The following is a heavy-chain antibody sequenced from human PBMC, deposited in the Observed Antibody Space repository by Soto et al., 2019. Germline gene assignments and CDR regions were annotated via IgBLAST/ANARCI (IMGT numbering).Heavy chain of an antibody. CDR3: ARGPTVTTLSVDY. CDR1: GGSTSSYY. Sequence: PSETLSLTCTVSGGSTSSYYWSWSRQPPGKGLEWIGYIYYSGSTNYNPSLKSRVTISVDTSKNQFSLKLSSVTAADTAVYYCARGPTVTTLSVDYWGQGTLVTVSS. D-gene: IGHD4-17*01. CDR2: IYYSGST. V-gene: IGHV4-59*08. J-gene: IGHJ4*02.